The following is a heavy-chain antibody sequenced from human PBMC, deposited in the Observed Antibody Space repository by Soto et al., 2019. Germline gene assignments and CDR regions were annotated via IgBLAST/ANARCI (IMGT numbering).Heavy chain of an antibody. Sequence: GGSLRLSCAASGFTFSSYAMSWVRQAPGKGLEWVSATSCSGGSIYYADSVKGRFTISRDNSKNTLYLQMNSLRAEDTAVYYCAKGRCTNGVCYRDFSXSSWVPLFSHYSDGMDDWGQGTTVTVSS. CDR1: GFTFSSYA. CDR3: AKGRCTNGVCYRDFSXSSWVPLFSHYSDGMDD. V-gene: IGHV3-23*01. D-gene: IGHD2-8*01. J-gene: IGHJ6*02. CDR2: TSCSGGSI.